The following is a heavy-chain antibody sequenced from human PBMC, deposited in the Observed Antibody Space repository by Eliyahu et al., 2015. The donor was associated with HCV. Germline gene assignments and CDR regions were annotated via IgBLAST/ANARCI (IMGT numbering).Heavy chain of an antibody. J-gene: IGHJ4*02. Sequence: EVQLVESGGGVVQPGGSLRLSCAASGFTFDDYAXHWVRQAPGXGLEWVXLISGDGGSTXYADSVKGRFTISRDNSKNSLYLQMNSLRTEDTALYYCAKDMVGVPAAIRSGIFDYWGQGTLVTVSS. D-gene: IGHD2-2*01. V-gene: IGHV3-43*02. CDR2: ISGDGGST. CDR3: AKDMVGVPAAIRSGIFDY. CDR1: GFTFDDYA.